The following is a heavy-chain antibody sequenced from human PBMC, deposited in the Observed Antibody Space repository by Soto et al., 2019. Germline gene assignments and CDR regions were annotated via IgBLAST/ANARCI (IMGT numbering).Heavy chain of an antibody. J-gene: IGHJ4*02. CDR3: AREGGRYSYGLDY. D-gene: IGHD5-18*01. CDR2: IYHSGST. CDR1: GGSISSSNW. V-gene: IGHV4-4*02. Sequence: SETLSLTCAVSGGSISSSNWWSWVRQPPGKGLEWIGAIYHSGSTNYNPSLKSRVTISVDKSKNQFSLKLSSVTAADTAVYYCAREGGRYSYGLDYWGQGTLVTVSS.